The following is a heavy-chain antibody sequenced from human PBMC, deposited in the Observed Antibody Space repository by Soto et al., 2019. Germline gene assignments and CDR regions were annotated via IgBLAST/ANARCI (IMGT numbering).Heavy chain of an antibody. CDR3: ARHHGTYYDAFDI. Sequence: QLQLQESGPGLVKPSETLSLTCTVAGGSVSSSTYYWGWIRQPPGKGLEWIATFYYSGSTYHNPSLNSRVTISADTSKNHFSLKLSSVTATDTAVYYCARHHGTYYDAFDIWGQGTMVTVSS. CDR1: GGSVSSSTYY. J-gene: IGHJ3*02. V-gene: IGHV4-39*01. CDR2: FYYSGST. D-gene: IGHD1-1*01.